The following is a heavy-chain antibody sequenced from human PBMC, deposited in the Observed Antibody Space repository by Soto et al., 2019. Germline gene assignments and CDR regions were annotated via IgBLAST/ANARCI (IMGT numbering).Heavy chain of an antibody. D-gene: IGHD1-26*01. Sequence: SETLSLTCAVSGGSISSGGYSWSWIRQPPGKGLEWIGYIYHSGSTYYNPSLKSRVTISVDRSKNQFSLKLSSVTAADTAVYYCARGRASGYYYYYGMDVWGQGTTVTVSS. V-gene: IGHV4-30-2*01. CDR2: IYHSGST. CDR3: ARGRASGYYYYYGMDV. CDR1: GGSISSGGYS. J-gene: IGHJ6*02.